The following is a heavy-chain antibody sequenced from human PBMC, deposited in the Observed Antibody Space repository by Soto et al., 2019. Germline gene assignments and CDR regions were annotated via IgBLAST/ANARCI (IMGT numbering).Heavy chain of an antibody. CDR2: FSGRDATT. V-gene: IGHV3-23*01. Sequence: GGSLRLSXTASGFTFSSYTMSWVRQAPGKGLEWVSSFSGRDATTYYADSVKGRFTISRDNSKNTLYLQMNSLRAEDTALYFCVRTIVGATKGGWFDPWGQGALVTVSS. J-gene: IGHJ5*02. CDR3: VRTIVGATKGGWFDP. D-gene: IGHD1-26*01. CDR1: GFTFSSYT.